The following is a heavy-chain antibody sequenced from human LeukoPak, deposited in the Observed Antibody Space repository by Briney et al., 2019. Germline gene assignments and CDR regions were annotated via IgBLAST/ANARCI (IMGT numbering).Heavy chain of an antibody. Sequence: PGGSLRLSCSVSGFTFISYSMTWVRQAPGKGLEWLSSISGNGDNTYYADSVKGRFTISRDNSKDTLYLQMNSLRAEDTAVYYCARKGSGNTMVRGVIIGPDDYWGQGTLVTVSS. V-gene: IGHV3-23*01. J-gene: IGHJ4*02. CDR2: ISGNGDNT. CDR3: ARKGSGNTMVRGVIIGPDDY. CDR1: GFTFISYS. D-gene: IGHD3-10*01.